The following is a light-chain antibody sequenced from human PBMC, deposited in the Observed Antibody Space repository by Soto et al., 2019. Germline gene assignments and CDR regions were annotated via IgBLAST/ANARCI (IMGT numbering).Light chain of an antibody. CDR1: QSISSY. CDR3: QQYYTFPLT. Sequence: DIPMTPSPSSPSASVGDRVTITCRASQSISSYLNWYQQIPGKAPKLLIYAASTLQRGVPSRFSGSGSGTDFTLTISCLQSEDFATYYCQQYYTFPLTFGGGTKVDI. J-gene: IGKJ4*01. V-gene: IGKV1-39*01. CDR2: AAS.